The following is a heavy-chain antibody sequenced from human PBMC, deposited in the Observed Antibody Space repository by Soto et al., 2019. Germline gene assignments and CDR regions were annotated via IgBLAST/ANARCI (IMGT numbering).Heavy chain of an antibody. CDR3: AGTTLIPRRNAFDI. V-gene: IGHV4-39*02. J-gene: IGHJ3*02. Sequence: QLQLRESGPGLVKHSGTVSLTCSVSGASISPIIYYWHWIRQPPGMGLEYIGSLSFTGTTYYNPSPKSRVTISENTSKNHFSLNLASVTAADTALYYCAGTTLIPRRNAFDIWGQGPVVTLS. CDR1: GASISPIIYY. CDR2: LSFTGTT. D-gene: IGHD6-6*01.